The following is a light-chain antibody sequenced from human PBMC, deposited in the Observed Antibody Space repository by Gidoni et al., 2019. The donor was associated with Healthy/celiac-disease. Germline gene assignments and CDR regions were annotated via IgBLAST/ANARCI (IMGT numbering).Light chain of an antibody. CDR3: SSYTSSSTLV. CDR2: EVS. V-gene: IGLV2-14*01. Sequence: QSALTQPAAVSGSTGQSITISCTGTSSDVGCYNYVSWYQQHPGKAPKLMIYEVSNRPSGVSNRFSGSKSGNTASLTISGLQAEDEADYYCSSYTSSSTLVFGGGTKLTVL. CDR1: SSDVGCYNY. J-gene: IGLJ2*01.